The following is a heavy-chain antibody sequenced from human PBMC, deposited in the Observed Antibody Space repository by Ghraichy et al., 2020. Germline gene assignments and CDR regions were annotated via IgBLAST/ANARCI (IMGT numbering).Heavy chain of an antibody. Sequence: SETLSLTCAVYGGSFSGYHWTWIRQPPGKGVECIGEIDHSGSTIHNPSLTSRVTMSIDTSRNQFSLKLSDVTAADTDVYDCARATIRDGMDVWGQGTTVTVSS. CDR1: GGSFSGYH. CDR2: IDHSGST. J-gene: IGHJ6*02. V-gene: IGHV4-34*01. D-gene: IGHD5-12*01. CDR3: ARATIRDGMDV.